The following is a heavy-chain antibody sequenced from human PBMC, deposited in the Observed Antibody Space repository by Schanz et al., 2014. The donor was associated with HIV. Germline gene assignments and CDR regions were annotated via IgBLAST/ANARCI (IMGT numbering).Heavy chain of an antibody. CDR2: ISSDGSYK. J-gene: IGHJ4*02. V-gene: IGHV3-30*18. CDR1: GFTFSSYA. CDR3: AKSGNGRSLDF. Sequence: HVQLVQSGGALVQPGRSVRLSCAASGFTFSSYAMHWVRQAPGKGLEWVAIISSDGSYKYYADSVKGRFTISRDNSKNTLYLQMNSLRAEDTAVFYCAKSGNGRSLDFWGQGTLLTVSS. D-gene: IGHD3-10*01.